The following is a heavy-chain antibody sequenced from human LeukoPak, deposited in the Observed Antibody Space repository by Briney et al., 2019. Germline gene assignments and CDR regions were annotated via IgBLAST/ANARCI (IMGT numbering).Heavy chain of an antibody. Sequence: SETLSLTCAVYGGSFSGYYWSWIRQPPGKGLEWIGEINHSGSTNYNPSLKSRVTISVDTSKNQFSLKLSSATAADTAVYYFARGRRDDFWSGYRSSRGWFDPWGQGTLVTVSS. CDR3: ARGRRDDFWSGYRSSRGWFDP. CDR2: INHSGST. D-gene: IGHD3-3*01. V-gene: IGHV4-34*01. J-gene: IGHJ5*02. CDR1: GGSFSGYY.